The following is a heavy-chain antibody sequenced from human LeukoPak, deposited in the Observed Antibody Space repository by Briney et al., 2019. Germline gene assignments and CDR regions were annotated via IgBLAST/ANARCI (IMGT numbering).Heavy chain of an antibody. V-gene: IGHV1-69*13. CDR3: ARAPSPAAGIDY. Sequence: ASVTVSCKASGGTFSSYAISWVRQAPGQGLEWMGGIIPIFGTANYAQKFQGRVTITADESTSTAYMELSSLRSEDTAVYYCARAPSPAAGIDYWGQGTLVTVSS. J-gene: IGHJ4*02. D-gene: IGHD6-13*01. CDR2: IIPIFGTA. CDR1: GGTFSSYA.